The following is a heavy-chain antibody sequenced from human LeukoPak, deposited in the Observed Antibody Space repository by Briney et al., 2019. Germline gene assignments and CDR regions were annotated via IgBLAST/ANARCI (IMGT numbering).Heavy chain of an antibody. J-gene: IGHJ4*02. CDR3: AKSDQLNYSGYDFGIGY. D-gene: IGHD5-12*01. CDR1: GFTFSSYG. Sequence: GGTLRLSCAASGFTFSSYGMSWVRQAPGKGLEWVSAISGSGGSTYYADSVKGRFTISRDNSKNTLYLQMNSLRAEDTAVYYCAKSDQLNYSGYDFGIGYRGQGTLVTVSS. V-gene: IGHV3-23*01. CDR2: ISGSGGST.